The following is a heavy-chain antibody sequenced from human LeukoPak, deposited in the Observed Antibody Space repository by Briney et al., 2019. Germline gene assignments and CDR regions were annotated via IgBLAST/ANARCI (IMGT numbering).Heavy chain of an antibody. CDR2: ISAYNGNT. Sequence: ASVKVSCKASGYTFTSYGISWVRQAPGQGREWMGWISAYNGNTNYAQKLQGRVTMTTDTSTSTAYMELRSLRSDDTAVYYCARDWGPYYYDSSGYYLYYWGQGTLVTVSS. CDR3: ARDWGPYYYDSSGYYLYY. D-gene: IGHD3-22*01. CDR1: GYTFTSYG. V-gene: IGHV1-18*01. J-gene: IGHJ4*02.